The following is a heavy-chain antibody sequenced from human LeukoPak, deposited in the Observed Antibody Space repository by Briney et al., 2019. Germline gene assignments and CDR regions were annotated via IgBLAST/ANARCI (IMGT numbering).Heavy chain of an antibody. CDR2: IYTSGST. CDR1: GGSISSYY. D-gene: IGHD6-13*01. CDR3: ATTIIAAAGTTGGYYFDY. Sequence: PSETLSLTCTVSGGSISSYYWSWIRQPPGKGLEWIGYIYTSGSTNYNPSLKSRVTISVDTSKNQFSLKLSSVTAADTAVYYCATTIIAAAGTTGGYYFDYWGQGTLVTVSS. J-gene: IGHJ4*02. V-gene: IGHV4-4*09.